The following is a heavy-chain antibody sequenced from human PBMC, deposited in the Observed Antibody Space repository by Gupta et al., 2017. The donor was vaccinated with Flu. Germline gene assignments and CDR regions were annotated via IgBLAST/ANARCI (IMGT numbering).Heavy chain of an antibody. D-gene: IGHD6-19*01. CDR1: GFTFSDYA. J-gene: IGHJ4*02. V-gene: IGHV3-23*01. Sequence: EVQLLESGGGLVQPGGSLRLYCAASGFTFSDYAMNWVRQAPGKGLELVSIINHNEQSTHYADSVKGRFTISRDDSKSTLYLQMNNLGVEDTAVYYCASRGWNRISSFDSWGQGTLVTVSS. CDR2: INHNEQST. CDR3: ASRGWNRISSFDS.